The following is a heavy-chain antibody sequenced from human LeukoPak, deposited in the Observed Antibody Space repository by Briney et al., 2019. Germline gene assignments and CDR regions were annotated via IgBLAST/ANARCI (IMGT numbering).Heavy chain of an antibody. V-gene: IGHV3-48*01. CDR1: GFTFSSYS. Sequence: PGGSLRLSCAASGFTFSSYSMNWVRQAPGKGLEWVSYISSSSSTIYYADPVKGRFTISRGNAKNSLYLQMNSLRAEDTAVYYCARAAGVGATVIDYWGQGTLVIVSS. CDR2: ISSSSSTI. D-gene: IGHD1-26*01. CDR3: ARAAGVGATVIDY. J-gene: IGHJ4*02.